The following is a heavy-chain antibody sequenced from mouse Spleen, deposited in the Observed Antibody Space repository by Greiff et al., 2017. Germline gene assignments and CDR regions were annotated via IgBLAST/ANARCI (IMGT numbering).Heavy chain of an antibody. CDR3: ARSTTATYFDY. D-gene: IGHD1-2*01. J-gene: IGHJ2*01. CDR2: INPNNGGT. Sequence: EVQLQQSGPELVKPGASVKISCKASGYTFTDYYMNWVKQSHGKSLEWIGDINPNNGGTSYNQKFKGKATLTVDKSSSTAYMELRSLTSEDSAVYYCARSTTATYFDYWGQGTTLTVSS. V-gene: IGHV1-26*01. CDR1: GYTFTDYY.